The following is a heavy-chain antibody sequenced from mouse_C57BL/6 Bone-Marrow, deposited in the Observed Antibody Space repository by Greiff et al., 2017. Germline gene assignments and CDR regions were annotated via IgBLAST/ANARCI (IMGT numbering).Heavy chain of an antibody. Sequence: EVQLQQSGAELVKPGASVKISCKASGYSFTDYYMNWVKQSPGKGLEWIGGINPNNGTTSYNQKFKGKATLTVDKSSSTAYMQLNSLTSEDSAVYYCASYVPTFDYWGQGTTLTVSS. CDR1: GYSFTDYY. CDR2: INPNNGTT. J-gene: IGHJ2*01. CDR3: ASYVPTFDY. D-gene: IGHD1-1*01. V-gene: IGHV1-39*01.